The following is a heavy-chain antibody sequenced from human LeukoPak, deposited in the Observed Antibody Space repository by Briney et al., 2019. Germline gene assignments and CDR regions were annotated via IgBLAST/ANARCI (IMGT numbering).Heavy chain of an antibody. CDR2: ISYSSSTI. CDR1: GFTFSSYS. Sequence: QAGGSLRLSCAASGFTFSSYSMNWARQAPGKGLEWVSYISYSSSTIYYADSVKGRFTISRDNGKNSLYLQMNSLRAEDTAVYYCAREVLWFGESYFDYWGQGTLVTVSS. D-gene: IGHD3-10*01. CDR3: AREVLWFGESYFDY. J-gene: IGHJ4*02. V-gene: IGHV3-48*01.